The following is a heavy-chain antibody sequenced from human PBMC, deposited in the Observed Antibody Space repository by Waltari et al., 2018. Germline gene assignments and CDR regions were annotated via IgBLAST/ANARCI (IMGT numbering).Heavy chain of an antibody. D-gene: IGHD6-13*01. Sequence: QVQLQESGPGLVKPSETLSLTCTVSGGSFSGYYWSGIRQPPGKGREWIGEINHSGTTNYNPALKSRVTIAVDTSKNQFSLKLSSVTAADTAVYYCARIGVAAAGAYYYYGMDVWGQGTTVTVSS. CDR1: GGSFSGYY. J-gene: IGHJ6*02. V-gene: IGHV4-34*01. CDR3: ARIGVAAAGAYYYYGMDV. CDR2: INHSGTT.